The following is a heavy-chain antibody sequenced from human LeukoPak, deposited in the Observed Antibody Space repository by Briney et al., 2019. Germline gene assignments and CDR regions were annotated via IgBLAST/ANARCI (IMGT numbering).Heavy chain of an antibody. CDR2: IYHSGST. D-gene: IGHD1-26*01. CDR1: GYSISSDYY. CDR3: ARAIEVGAMTPFDY. V-gene: IGHV4-38-2*02. J-gene: IGHJ4*02. Sequence: PSETLSLTCTVSGYSISSDYYWGWVRQPPGKGLEWIGSIYHSGSTYYNPSLKSRVTTSVDTSKNQFSLKLTSVTAADTAVYYCARAIEVGAMTPFDYWGQGTLVTVSS.